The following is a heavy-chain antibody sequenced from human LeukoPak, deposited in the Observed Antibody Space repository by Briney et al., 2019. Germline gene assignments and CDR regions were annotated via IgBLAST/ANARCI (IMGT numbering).Heavy chain of an antibody. CDR1: GFTFSSYA. CDR2: IGGSGDGT. V-gene: IGHV3-23*01. D-gene: IGHD3-22*01. Sequence: PGGSLRLSCAAPGFTFSSYAMGWVRQAPGKGLEWVSTIGGSGDGTYYADSVKGRFTISRDNSRNTLSLQMNSLRAEDTAVYYCAKRYYYDTSGNPGGLDPWGQGTLVTVSS. J-gene: IGHJ5*02. CDR3: AKRYYYDTSGNPGGLDP.